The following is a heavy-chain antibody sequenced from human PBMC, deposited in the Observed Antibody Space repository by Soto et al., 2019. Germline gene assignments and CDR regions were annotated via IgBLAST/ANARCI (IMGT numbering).Heavy chain of an antibody. CDR2: IYHSGNT. CDR1: GDSISNYY. J-gene: IGHJ4*02. Sequence: PSETLSLTCTVSGDSISNYYWSWIRQAPGKGLEWIGFIYHSGNTNYNPSHKSRVTMSIDTSKSQFSLKLNSVTAADTAVYYCARDQGIASSGPFDYWGPGTLVTVSS. V-gene: IGHV4-59*01. CDR3: ARDQGIASSGPFDY. D-gene: IGHD6-13*01.